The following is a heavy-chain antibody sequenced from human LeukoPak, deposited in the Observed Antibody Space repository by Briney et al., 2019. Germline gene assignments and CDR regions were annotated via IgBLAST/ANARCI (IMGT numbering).Heavy chain of an antibody. V-gene: IGHV3-23*01. CDR2: ISGSGGST. D-gene: IGHD2-2*01. J-gene: IGHJ3*02. Sequence: GGSLRLSCAASGFTFSSYAMGWVRQAPGKGLEWVSAISGSGGSTYYADSVKGRFTISRDNSKNTLYLQMNSLRAEDTAVYYCAKEGALGYCSSTSCEDAFDIWGQGTMVTVPS. CDR1: GFTFSSYA. CDR3: AKEGALGYCSSTSCEDAFDI.